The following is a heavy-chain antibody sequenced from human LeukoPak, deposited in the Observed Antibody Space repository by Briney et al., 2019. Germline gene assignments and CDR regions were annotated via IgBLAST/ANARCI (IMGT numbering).Heavy chain of an antibody. CDR2: ISSSSSTI. V-gene: IGHV3-48*01. CDR3: ARDLLGYCSSTSCSHFDY. CDR1: GFTFSSYS. J-gene: IGHJ4*02. Sequence: GGSLRLSCAASGFTFSSYSTNWVRQAPGKGLEWVSYISSSSSTIYYADSVKGRFTISRDNAKNSLYLQMNSLRAEDTAVYYCARDLLGYCSSTSCSHFDYWGQGTLVTVSS. D-gene: IGHD2-2*01.